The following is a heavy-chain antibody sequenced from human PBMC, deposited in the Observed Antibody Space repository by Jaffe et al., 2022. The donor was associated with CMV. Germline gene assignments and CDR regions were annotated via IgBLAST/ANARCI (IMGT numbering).Heavy chain of an antibody. CDR1: GFTFDDYA. V-gene: IGHV3-9*01. CDR3: AKGRGAARPTGGYGMDV. D-gene: IGHD6-6*01. Sequence: EVQLVESGGGLVQPGRSLRLSCAASGFTFDDYAMHWVRQAPGKGLEWVSGISWNSGSIGYADSVKGRFTISRDNAKNSLYLQMNSLRAEDTALYYCAKGRGAARPTGGYGMDVWGQGTTVTVSS. CDR2: ISWNSGSI. J-gene: IGHJ6*02.